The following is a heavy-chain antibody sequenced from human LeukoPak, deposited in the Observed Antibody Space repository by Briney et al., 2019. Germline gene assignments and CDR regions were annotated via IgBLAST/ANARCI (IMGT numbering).Heavy chain of an antibody. J-gene: IGHJ4*02. Sequence: ASVKVSCKASDYTFNSYGFTWVRQAPGQGLKWMGWISAYDGNSKYAQKFQGRVTLTTDTSTNTAYMDLTSLRSDDTAVYYCAILAAAVTGDSWGQGTLVTVSS. CDR3: AILAAAVTGDS. V-gene: IGHV1-18*01. CDR1: DYTFNSYG. D-gene: IGHD6-13*01. CDR2: ISAYDGNS.